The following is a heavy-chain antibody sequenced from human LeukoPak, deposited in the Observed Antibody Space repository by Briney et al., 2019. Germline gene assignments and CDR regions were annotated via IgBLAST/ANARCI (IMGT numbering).Heavy chain of an antibody. J-gene: IGHJ6*02. CDR1: GFTFSSYW. CDR2: IKQDGSEK. V-gene: IGHV3-7*01. CDR3: AIRKSYCSGGSCYSAYYYYGMDV. D-gene: IGHD2-15*01. Sequence: PGGSLRLSCAASGFTFSSYWMSWVRQAPGKGLEWVANIKQDGSEKYYVDSVKGRFTISRDNAKNSLYLQMNSLRAEDTAVYYCAIRKSYCSGGSCYSAYYYYGMDVWGQGTTVTVSS.